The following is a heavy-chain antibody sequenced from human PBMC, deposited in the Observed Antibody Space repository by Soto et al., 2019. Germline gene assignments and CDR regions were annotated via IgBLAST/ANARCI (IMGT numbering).Heavy chain of an antibody. V-gene: IGHV4-39*01. Sequence: SETLSLTCTVSGGSISSSSYYWGWIRQPPGKGLEWIGSIYYSGSTYYNPSLKSRVTISVDTSKNQFSLKLSSVTAADTAVYYCASQRIAAAGADYYYYGMDVWGQGTTVTVSS. J-gene: IGHJ6*02. CDR2: IYYSGST. D-gene: IGHD6-13*01. CDR1: GGSISSSSYY. CDR3: ASQRIAAAGADYYYYGMDV.